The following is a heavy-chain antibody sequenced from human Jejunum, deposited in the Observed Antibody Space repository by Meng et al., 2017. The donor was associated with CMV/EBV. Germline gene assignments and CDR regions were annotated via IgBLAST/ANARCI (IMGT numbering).Heavy chain of an antibody. V-gene: IGHV3-21*01. J-gene: IGHJ3*02. Sequence: FTSYTMRWVRQVPGKGLEWVSSISTHSTYISYADSVKGRFTISRDNAKNSLYLQVDSLRAEDTAVYYCARGSLSYQREDPLDIWGQGTMGTVSS. CDR2: ISTHSTYI. D-gene: IGHD2-2*01. CDR1: FTSYT. CDR3: ARGSLSYQREDPLDI.